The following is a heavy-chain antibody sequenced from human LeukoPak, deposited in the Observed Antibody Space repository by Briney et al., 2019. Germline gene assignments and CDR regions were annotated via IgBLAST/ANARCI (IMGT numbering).Heavy chain of an antibody. Sequence: SETLSLTCTVSDGSMSPYYWSWIRQSPGKGLEWIAYIFYNRNTKYNPSLRSRVTISIDMSKNQFSLNLNSVTAADTAVYYCARGGYYYLDVWGKGTTVTVSS. CDR3: ARGGYYYLDV. J-gene: IGHJ6*03. CDR2: IFYNRNT. CDR1: DGSMSPYY. V-gene: IGHV4-59*01.